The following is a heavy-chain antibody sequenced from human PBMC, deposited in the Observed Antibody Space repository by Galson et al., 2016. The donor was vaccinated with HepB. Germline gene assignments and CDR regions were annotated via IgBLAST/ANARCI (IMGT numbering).Heavy chain of an antibody. D-gene: IGHD2-15*01. CDR2: IHWDGDK. J-gene: IGHJ1*01. CDR1: GFSLSTNGEA. CDR3: VHRLIDDGGSVWDEYFQH. V-gene: IGHV2-5*02. Sequence: PALVKPTQTLTLTCTFSGFSLSTNGEAVGWIRQPPGKALEWLALIHWDGDKRYSASLKSRLTVTKDTYRNQVVLTMTNVDPADTATYYCVHRLIDDGGSVWDEYFQHWGQGALVTVSS.